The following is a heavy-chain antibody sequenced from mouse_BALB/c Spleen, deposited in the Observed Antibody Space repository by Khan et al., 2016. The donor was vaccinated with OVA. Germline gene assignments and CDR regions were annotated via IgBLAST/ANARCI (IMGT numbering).Heavy chain of an antibody. V-gene: IGHV3-2*02. CDR3: ERKDYYDYDPFPY. D-gene: IGHD2-4*01. CDR2: INYSGNT. Sequence: EVKLLESGPGLVKPSQSLSLTCTVTGYSITSEYAWNWIRHFPGNKLEWMGYINYSGNTRYNPSLKSRISITRDTSKNQFFLQLNSVTTEDTATYFCERKDYYDYDPFPYWGQGTLVTVSA. J-gene: IGHJ3*01. CDR1: GYSITSEYA.